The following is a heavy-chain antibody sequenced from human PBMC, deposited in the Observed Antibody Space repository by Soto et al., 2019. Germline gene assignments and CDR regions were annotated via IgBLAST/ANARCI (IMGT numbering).Heavy chain of an antibody. CDR1: GVSISSGY. D-gene: IGHD3-10*01. CDR3: ATSKPTCTYCYS. CDR2: ISHSGLR. V-gene: IGHV4-59*01. Sequence: SETLSLTCIVSGVSISSGYCTWIRQSPGKGLEWIGYISHSGLRHYRASLQSRLTMSVETSKNQFSLNLTSVTAADTAIYYCATSKPTCTYCYSWGQGTLVTVSS. J-gene: IGHJ5*02.